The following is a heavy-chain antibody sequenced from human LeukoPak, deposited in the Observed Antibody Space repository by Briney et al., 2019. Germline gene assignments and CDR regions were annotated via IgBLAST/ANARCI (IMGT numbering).Heavy chain of an antibody. Sequence: GGSLRLSCAASGFTFSTYAMSWVRQAPGKGLEWVSAITGSGGSTYYADSVKGRFTISRDNSKNTLYLQMSSLRAEDTAVYYCAKDKGDFWSGHHYWGQGTLVTVSS. J-gene: IGHJ4*02. CDR3: AKDKGDFWSGHHY. CDR2: ITGSGGST. D-gene: IGHD3-3*01. V-gene: IGHV3-23*01. CDR1: GFTFSTYA.